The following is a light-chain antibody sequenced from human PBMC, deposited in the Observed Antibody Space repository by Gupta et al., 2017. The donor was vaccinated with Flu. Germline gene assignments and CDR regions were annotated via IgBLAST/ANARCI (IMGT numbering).Light chain of an antibody. V-gene: IGLV1-47*03. Sequence: RVTISCSGSSSNIGSNYVHWYQQFPGTAPKLLIYRNNQRPSGVPDRFSGSKSGTSASLAISGLWSEDEADYYCAAWDDSLSAYVFGTGTKVTVL. J-gene: IGLJ1*01. CDR3: AAWDDSLSAYV. CDR1: SSNIGSNY. CDR2: RNN.